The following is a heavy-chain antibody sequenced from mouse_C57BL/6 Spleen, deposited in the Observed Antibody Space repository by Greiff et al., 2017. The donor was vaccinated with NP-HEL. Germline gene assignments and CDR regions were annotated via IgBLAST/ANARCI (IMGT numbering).Heavy chain of an antibody. CDR1: GYTFTSYW. J-gene: IGHJ4*01. V-gene: IGHV1-72*01. CDR3: ATESPYAMDY. D-gene: IGHD6-2*01. Sequence: QVQLQQPGAELVKPGASVKLSCKASGYTFTSYWMHWVKQRPGRGLEWIGRIEPNSGGTKYNEKFKSKATLTVDKPSSTAYMQLSSLTSEDSAVYYCATESPYAMDYWGQGTSVTVSS. CDR2: IEPNSGGT.